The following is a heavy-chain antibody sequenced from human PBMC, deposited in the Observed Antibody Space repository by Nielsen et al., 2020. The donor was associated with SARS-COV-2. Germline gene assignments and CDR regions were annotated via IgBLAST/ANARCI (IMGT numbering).Heavy chain of an antibody. V-gene: IGHV1-18*04. CDR2: ISAYNGNT. CDR3: ARLLRQIAAAGATGAFDI. Sequence: ASVKASCKAFGYTFTSYGISWVRQAPGQGLEWMGWISAYNGNTNYAQKLQGRVTMTTDTSTSTAYMELRSLRSDDTAVYYCARLLRQIAAAGATGAFDIWGQGTMVTVSS. J-gene: IGHJ3*02. D-gene: IGHD6-13*01. CDR1: GYTFTSYG.